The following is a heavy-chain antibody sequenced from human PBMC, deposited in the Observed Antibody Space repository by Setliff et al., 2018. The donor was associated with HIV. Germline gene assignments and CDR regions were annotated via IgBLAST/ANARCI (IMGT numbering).Heavy chain of an antibody. CDR1: GGSISSGGYY. J-gene: IGHJ4*02. CDR3: ARRLNVYNLLTGNSYYFDY. CDR2: IYYSGST. V-gene: IGHV4-31*03. D-gene: IGHD3-9*01. Sequence: SETLSLTCTVSGGSISSGGYYWNWIRQHPGKGLEWIGYIYYSGSTYYNPSLKSRVTISVDTSKNQFSLKLSSVTAADTGVYFCARRLNVYNLLTGNSYYFDYWGQGTVVNV.